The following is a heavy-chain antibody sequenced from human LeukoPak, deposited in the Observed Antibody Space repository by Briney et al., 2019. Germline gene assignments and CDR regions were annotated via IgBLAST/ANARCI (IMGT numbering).Heavy chain of an antibody. CDR1: GFTFSTYV. CDR3: VKDVGGSYAFDY. CDR2: LSSNGGST. J-gene: IGHJ4*02. D-gene: IGHD1-26*01. Sequence: PGGSLRLSCSASGFTFSTYVMHWVRQTPGKGLEYVSGLSSNGGSTYYADSVKGRFSISRDNSKNTVYLQMSTLRAVDTALYYCVKDVGGSYAFDYWGQGILVTVAS. V-gene: IGHV3-64D*06.